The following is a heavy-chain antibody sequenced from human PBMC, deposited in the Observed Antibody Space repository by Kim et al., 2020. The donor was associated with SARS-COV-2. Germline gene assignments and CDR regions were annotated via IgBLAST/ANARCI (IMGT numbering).Heavy chain of an antibody. CDR2: IYSGGST. Sequence: GGSLRLSCAASGFTVSSNYMSWVRQAPGKGLEWVSVIYSGGSTYYEDSVKGRFTISRDNSKNTLYLQMNSLRAEDTAVYYCARPAYCGGDCYSPGAFDIWGQATMVTVSS. CDR1: GFTVSSNY. J-gene: IGHJ3*02. V-gene: IGHV3-53*01. D-gene: IGHD2-21*02. CDR3: ARPAYCGGDCYSPGAFDI.